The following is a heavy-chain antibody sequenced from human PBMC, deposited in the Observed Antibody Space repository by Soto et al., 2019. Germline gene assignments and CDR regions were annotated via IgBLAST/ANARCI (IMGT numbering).Heavy chain of an antibody. CDR1: GFTFSSYG. J-gene: IGHJ4*02. V-gene: IGHV3-30*18. Sequence: QVQLVESGGGVVQPGRSLRLSCAASGFTFSSYGMHWVRQAPGKGLEWVAVISYDGSNKYYADSVKGRFTISRDNSKNTLYLQMNSLRAEDTAVYYCAKDSGRIWQQPGVYWGQGTLVTVSS. D-gene: IGHD6-13*01. CDR2: ISYDGSNK. CDR3: AKDSGRIWQQPGVY.